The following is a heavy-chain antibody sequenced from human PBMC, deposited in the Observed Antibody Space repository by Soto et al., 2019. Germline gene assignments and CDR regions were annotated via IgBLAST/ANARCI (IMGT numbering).Heavy chain of an antibody. CDR3: ARDRSRSAPLDF. CDR1: GFNFSSYW. J-gene: IGHJ4*02. Sequence: PGGSLRLSCVASGFNFSSYWMHWVRQAPGEGLVWVSRVNADGSTTNYADSVKGRFTISRDNAENTLYLQMNSLRDDDTAVYFCARDRSRSAPLDFWGQGTLVTVSS. CDR2: VNADGSTT. V-gene: IGHV3-74*01.